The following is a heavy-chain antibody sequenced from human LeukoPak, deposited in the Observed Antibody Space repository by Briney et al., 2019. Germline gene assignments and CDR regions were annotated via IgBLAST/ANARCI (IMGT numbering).Heavy chain of an antibody. CDR3: ARDGVETTGRGPDNYFHWYMDV. CDR2: INPNNGGT. J-gene: IGHJ6*03. D-gene: IGHD1-7*01. Sequence: ASVKVSCKASGYTFTGHYFHWIRQIPGQRLEWMGWINPNNGGTNYARQFQGRAIMTTDRSTSTVYMDMTRLTFDDTAVYYCARDGVETTGRGPDNYFHWYMDVWGTGTTVTVSS. CDR1: GYTFTGHY. V-gene: IGHV1-2*02.